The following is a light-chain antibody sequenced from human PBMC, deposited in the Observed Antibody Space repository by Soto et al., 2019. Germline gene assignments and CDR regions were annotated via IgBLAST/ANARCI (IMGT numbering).Light chain of an antibody. CDR2: EVS. V-gene: IGLV2-14*01. CDR1: SSDVGGYNY. J-gene: IGLJ3*02. Sequence: QLVLTQPASVSGSPGQSITISCTGTSSDVGGYNYVSWYQQHPGKAPKLMIYEVSNRPSGVSNRFSGSKSGNTASLTISGLQAEDEADYYCSSYTSSSTRVFGGGTTLTVL. CDR3: SSYTSSSTRV.